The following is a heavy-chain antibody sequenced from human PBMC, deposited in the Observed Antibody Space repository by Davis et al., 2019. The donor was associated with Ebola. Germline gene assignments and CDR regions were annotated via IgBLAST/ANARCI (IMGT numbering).Heavy chain of an antibody. J-gene: IGHJ4*02. V-gene: IGHV1-2*02. CDR1: GYTFTGYH. CDR3: ARTYYTPASY. D-gene: IGHD2/OR15-2a*01. CDR2: INPNSGGT. Sequence: ASVKVSCKASGYTFTGYHIHWVRQAPGQGLAWMGWINPNSGGTNYAQKLQGRVTMTRDTSFSTAYMELSRLRSDDTAVYYCARTYYTPASYWGQGTLVTVSS.